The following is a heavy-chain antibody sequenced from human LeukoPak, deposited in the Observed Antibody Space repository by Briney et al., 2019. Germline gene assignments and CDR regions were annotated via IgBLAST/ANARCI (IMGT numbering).Heavy chain of an antibody. CDR1: GGSISSYY. CDR3: ACSTVHGGNSGDLNHFDY. Sequence: SETLSLTCTVSGGSISSYYWSWLRQPPGKGLEWIGYIYYSGSTNYNPSLKSRVTISVDTSKNQFSLKLSSVTAADTAVYYCACSTVHGGNSGDLNHFDYWGQGTLVTVSS. J-gene: IGHJ4*02. D-gene: IGHD4-23*01. V-gene: IGHV4-59*01. CDR2: IYYSGST.